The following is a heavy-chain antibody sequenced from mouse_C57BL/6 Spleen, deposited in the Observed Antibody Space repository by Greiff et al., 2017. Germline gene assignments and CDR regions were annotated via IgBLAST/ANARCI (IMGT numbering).Heavy chain of an antibody. CDR1: GYTFTSYW. CDR2: IDPSDSYT. J-gene: IGHJ2*01. V-gene: IGHV1-69*01. D-gene: IGHD1-1*01. CDR3: ANRCCGSSLDY. Sequence: QVQLQQPGAELVMPGASVKLSCKASGYTFTSYWMHWVKQRPGQGLEWIGEIDPSDSYTNYNQKFKGKSTLTVDKSSSTAYMHLSSLTSEDSAVYYCANRCCGSSLDYWGQGTTLTVSS.